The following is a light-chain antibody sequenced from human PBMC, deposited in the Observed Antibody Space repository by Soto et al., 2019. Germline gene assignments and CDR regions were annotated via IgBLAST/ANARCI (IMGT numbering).Light chain of an antibody. CDR1: QTISSL. V-gene: IGKV1-5*03. J-gene: IGKJ5*01. Sequence: DIQMTQSLATLSGCAGERVTITCRASQTISSLLAWYQQKPGKAPKLLIYKASTLKSGVPSRFSGSGSGTEFTLTISSLQPDDFATYYCQLYNSYSEAFGQGTRLEIK. CDR2: KAS. CDR3: QLYNSYSEA.